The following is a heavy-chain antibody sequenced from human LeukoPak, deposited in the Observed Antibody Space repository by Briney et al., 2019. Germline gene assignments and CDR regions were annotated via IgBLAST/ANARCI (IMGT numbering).Heavy chain of an antibody. Sequence: ASVKVSCKASGYTFTCYYMHWVRQAPGQGLEWMGWIKPNSGGTNYAQKFQGRVTMTRDTSISTAYMELSRLRSDDTAVYYCARAGWGGDRTRDYYYYYMDVWGKGTTVTVSS. J-gene: IGHJ6*03. CDR1: GYTFTCYY. V-gene: IGHV1-2*02. CDR3: ARAGWGGDRTRDYYYYYMDV. D-gene: IGHD2-21*02. CDR2: IKPNSGGT.